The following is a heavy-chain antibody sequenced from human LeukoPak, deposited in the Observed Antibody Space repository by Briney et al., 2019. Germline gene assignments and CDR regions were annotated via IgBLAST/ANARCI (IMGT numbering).Heavy chain of an antibody. CDR1: GGSFSGYY. D-gene: IGHD5-18*01. J-gene: IGHJ5*02. CDR2: INHSGST. Sequence: SETLSLTCAVYGGSFSGYYWSWIRQPPGKGLEWIGEINHSGSTNYNPSLKSRVTISVDTSENQFSLKLSSVTAADTAVYYCARGFGGYSYGGTLDWFDPWGQGTLVTVSS. V-gene: IGHV4-34*01. CDR3: ARGFGGYSYGGTLDWFDP.